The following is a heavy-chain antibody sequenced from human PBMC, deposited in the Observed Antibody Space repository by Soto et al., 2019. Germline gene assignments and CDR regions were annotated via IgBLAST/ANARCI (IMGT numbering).Heavy chain of an antibody. Sequence: GGSLRLSCAAPGFTFISYWMHWVLQAPGKGLVWVSRINSDGSSTSYADSVKGRFTISRDNAKNTLYLQMNSLRAEDTVVYHCARVPYCSSTSCYSYFDYWGQGTPVTVSS. V-gene: IGHV3-74*01. CDR3: ARVPYCSSTSCYSYFDY. J-gene: IGHJ4*02. CDR1: GFTFISYW. D-gene: IGHD2-2*02. CDR2: INSDGSST.